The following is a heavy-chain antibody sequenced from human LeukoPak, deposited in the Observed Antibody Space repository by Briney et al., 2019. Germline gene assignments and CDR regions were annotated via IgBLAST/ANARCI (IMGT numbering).Heavy chain of an antibody. CDR2: INSDGSST. CDR1: GFTFSRYW. J-gene: IGHJ4*02. V-gene: IGHV3-74*01. D-gene: IGHD3-22*01. Sequence: GGSLRLSCAASGFTFSRYWMHWVRQAPGKGLVWVSHINSDGSSTTYADSVKGRFTISRDNAKNSLYLQMNSLRAEDTAVYYCAKEFYDTYDSTSFDYWGQGTLVTVSS. CDR3: AKEFYDTYDSTSFDY.